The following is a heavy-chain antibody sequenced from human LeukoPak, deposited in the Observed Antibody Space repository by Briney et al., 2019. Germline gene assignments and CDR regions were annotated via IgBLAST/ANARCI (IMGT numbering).Heavy chain of an antibody. D-gene: IGHD6-19*01. CDR1: GFTFSSYS. CDR3: AKDHGGSGWYDY. CDR2: ISSSSSYI. J-gene: IGHJ4*02. V-gene: IGHV3-21*04. Sequence: GGSLRLSCAASGFTFSSYSMNWVRQAPGKGLEWVSSISSSSSYIYYADSVKGRFTISRDNAKNSLYLQMNSLRAEDTAVYYCAKDHGGSGWYDYWGQGTLVTVSS.